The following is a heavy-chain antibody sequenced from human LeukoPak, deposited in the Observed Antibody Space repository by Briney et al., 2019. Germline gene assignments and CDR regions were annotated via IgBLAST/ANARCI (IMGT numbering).Heavy chain of an antibody. CDR3: ARVLTVTFDS. D-gene: IGHD4-17*01. V-gene: IGHV3-33*01. Sequence: GGSLRLSCTASGFTFSTYGMHWVRQAPGKGLEWVALDGNVKVYADSVKGRFTISRDNSKNTVYLELNSLRVEDTAVYYCARVLTVTFDSWGQGTLVTVSS. CDR1: GFTFSTYG. J-gene: IGHJ4*02. CDR2: DGNVK.